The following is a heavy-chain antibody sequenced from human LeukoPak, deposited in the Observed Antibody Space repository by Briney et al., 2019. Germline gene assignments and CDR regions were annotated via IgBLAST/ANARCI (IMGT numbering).Heavy chain of an antibody. D-gene: IGHD3-10*01. CDR2: MNPNSGNA. J-gene: IGHJ4*02. Sequence: ASVKVSCKASGYTFTSYDISWVRQATGQGLEWMGWMNPNSGNAGYAQRFQGRVAMTRNNSISTAYMELTSLRSEDTAVYYCGRPLQRGSWTQRALDYWGQGTLVTVSS. CDR1: GYTFTSYD. CDR3: GRPLQRGSWTQRALDY. V-gene: IGHV1-8*01.